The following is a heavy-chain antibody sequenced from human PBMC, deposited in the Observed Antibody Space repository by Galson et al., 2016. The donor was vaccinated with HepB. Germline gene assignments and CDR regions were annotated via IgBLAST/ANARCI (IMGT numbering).Heavy chain of an antibody. Sequence: SLRLSCAASGFTFSSFSMNWVRQALGKGLEWVSAISTSGSSTDYADSVKGRFTISRDNSKNTLYLQMNSLRAEDTAVYYCAKGTTDLGDYWGQGIVVTVSS. V-gene: IGHV3-23*01. CDR2: ISTSGSST. D-gene: IGHD4-11*01. CDR1: GFTFSSFS. CDR3: AKGTTDLGDY. J-gene: IGHJ4*02.